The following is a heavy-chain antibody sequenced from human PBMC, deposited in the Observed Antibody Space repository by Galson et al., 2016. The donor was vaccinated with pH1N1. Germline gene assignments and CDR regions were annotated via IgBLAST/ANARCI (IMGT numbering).Heavy chain of an antibody. V-gene: IGHV3-48*01. J-gene: IGHJ4*02. CDR3: AKEAAGGSYLYQ. CDR1: GFSISSYS. D-gene: IGHD3-16*02. CDR2: IWKSGDNE. Sequence: SLRLSCAASGFSISSYSMNWVRQAPGTGLEWISHIWKSGDNEYYADSVEGRFTISRDNARNSLFLQMNSLRAEDTAVYYCAKEAAGGSYLYQWGQGTLVTVSS.